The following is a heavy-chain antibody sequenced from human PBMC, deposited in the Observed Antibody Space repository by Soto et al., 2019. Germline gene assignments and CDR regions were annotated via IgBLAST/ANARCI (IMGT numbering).Heavy chain of an antibody. V-gene: IGHV1-69*01. CDR3: ATLEATTLPFES. CDR1: GGSFSEVA. J-gene: IGHJ4*02. Sequence: QVQLVQSGAEVKKPGSSVTVSCKASGGSFSEVAISWVRQAPGQGLEWMGRIIPVVGTTDYTQKFQGRLTILADESTNTSYMERSILRSEDTAVYYGATLEATTLPFESWVQGTLVTVSS. CDR2: IIPVVGTT. D-gene: IGHD1-26*01.